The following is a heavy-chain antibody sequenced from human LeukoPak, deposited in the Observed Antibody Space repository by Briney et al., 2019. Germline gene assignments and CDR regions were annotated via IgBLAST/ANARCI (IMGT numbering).Heavy chain of an antibody. D-gene: IGHD1-14*01. CDR3: AKIGMTTDQFDY. Sequence: GGSLRLSCAASGFTVSSNYMSWVRQAPGKGLEWVSAISDSGGSTYYGDSVKGRFTISRDNSKNTLYLQMNSLRAEDTAVYYCAKIGMTTDQFDYWGQGTLVTVSS. CDR1: GFTVSSNY. V-gene: IGHV3-23*01. CDR2: ISDSGGST. J-gene: IGHJ4*02.